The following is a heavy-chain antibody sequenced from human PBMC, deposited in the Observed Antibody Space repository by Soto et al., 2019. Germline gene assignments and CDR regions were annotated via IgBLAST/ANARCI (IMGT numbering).Heavy chain of an antibody. CDR2: IDGSGYT. CDR3: ARKQAGFFYGIDY. V-gene: IGHV4-31*03. J-gene: IGHJ4*02. Sequence: SETLSLTCTVSGGSISTGGYYWSWIRQYPGKGLEWLGYIDGSGYTFYNPSLQSRLTLSMDTSKNQFSLKLSSATAADTAAYFCARKQAGFFYGIDYWGQGTLVTVSS. D-gene: IGHD3-3*01. CDR1: GGSISTGGYY.